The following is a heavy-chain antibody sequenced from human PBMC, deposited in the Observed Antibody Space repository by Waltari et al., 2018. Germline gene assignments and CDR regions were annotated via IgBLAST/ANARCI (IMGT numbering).Heavy chain of an antibody. Sequence: EVQLLESGGGLVQPGGSLRLSCAASGFSLSSFAMTWVRQVPGKGLEWVSTISVRGDSTYFADSVKGRFSISRDNSKNTLYLQMNTLRAEDTAIYYCAKDSVGYYFDYWGQGTLVTVSS. V-gene: IGHV3-23*01. D-gene: IGHD3-10*01. J-gene: IGHJ4*02. CDR2: ISVRGDST. CDR1: GFSLSSFA. CDR3: AKDSVGYYFDY.